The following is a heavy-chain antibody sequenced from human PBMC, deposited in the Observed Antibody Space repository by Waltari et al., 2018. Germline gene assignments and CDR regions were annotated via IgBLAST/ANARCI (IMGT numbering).Heavy chain of an antibody. Sequence: QVQLQESGPGLVKPSGTLSLTCAVSGGSISSSNWWSWVRQPPGKGLEWIGEIYHSGSTNSNPSLKSRVTISVDKSKNQFSLKLSSVTAADTAVYYCARVGSGQQLVPMFDYWGQGTLVTVSS. CDR1: GGSISSSNW. J-gene: IGHJ4*02. D-gene: IGHD6-6*01. CDR3: ARVGSGQQLVPMFDY. CDR2: IYHSGST. V-gene: IGHV4-4*02.